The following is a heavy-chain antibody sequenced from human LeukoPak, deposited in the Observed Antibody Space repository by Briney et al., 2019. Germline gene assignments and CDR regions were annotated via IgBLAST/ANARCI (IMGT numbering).Heavy chain of an antibody. D-gene: IGHD3-22*01. V-gene: IGHV4-59*01. CDR2: IYHSGST. CDR3: ARDSGYSNADFDY. J-gene: IGHJ4*02. Sequence: SETLSLTCTVSGGSISSYYWSWIRQPPGKGLEWIGYIYHSGSTNYNPSLKSRVTISVDTSKNQLSLKLSSVTAADTAVYYCARDSGYSNADFDYWGQGTLVTVSS. CDR1: GGSISSYY.